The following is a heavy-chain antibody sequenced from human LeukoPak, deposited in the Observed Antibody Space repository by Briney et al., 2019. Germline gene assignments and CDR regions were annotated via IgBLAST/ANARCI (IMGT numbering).Heavy chain of an antibody. CDR2: IKQDGSEK. J-gene: IGHJ4*02. D-gene: IGHD2-21*02. V-gene: IGHV3-7*01. Sequence: GESLKISCAGSGFMFSNYWMTWVRQAPEKGLEWVANIKQDGSEKYYVDSVKGRFTISRDNAKNSLYLQMNSLRAEDTAVYYCAREGDTYYYVAYWGQGTLVTVSS. CDR1: GFMFSNYW. CDR3: AREGDTYYYVAY.